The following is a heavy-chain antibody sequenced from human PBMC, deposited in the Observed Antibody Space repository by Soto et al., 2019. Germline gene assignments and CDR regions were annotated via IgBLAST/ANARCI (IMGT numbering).Heavy chain of an antibody. J-gene: IGHJ4*02. V-gene: IGHV2-5*02. D-gene: IGHD6-19*01. CDR2: IYWDDNK. CDR3: AHMRSGGHIGGWHNYDLEY. CDR1: GFSLTISEVG. Sequence: QITLKESGPTLVKPTQTLTLTCSFSGFSLTISEVGVSWIRQPPGKALEWLALIYWDDNKHYSPSLKGMATITKDPYKNQVVLTMTDLAPVDTATSHCAHMRSGGHIGGWHNYDLEYWGQGTLVTVSS.